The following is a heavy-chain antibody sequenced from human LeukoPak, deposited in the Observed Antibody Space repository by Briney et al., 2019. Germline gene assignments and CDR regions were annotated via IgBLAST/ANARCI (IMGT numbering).Heavy chain of an antibody. D-gene: IGHD1-26*01. CDR3: VRVGVGGAFDI. J-gene: IGHJ3*02. V-gene: IGHV3-21*01. CDR1: GFTFSTYN. Sequence: GGSLRLSCAASGFTFSTYNMNWVRQAPGKGLEWVSSIITTSNYKYYVDSVEGRFTISRDNAKNSLYLQMNSLRVDDTAVYYCVRVGVGGAFDIWGHGTMVTVSS. CDR2: IITTSNYK.